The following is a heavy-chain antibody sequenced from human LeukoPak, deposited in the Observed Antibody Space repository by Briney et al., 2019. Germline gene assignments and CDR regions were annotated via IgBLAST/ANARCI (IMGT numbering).Heavy chain of an antibody. J-gene: IGHJ4*02. CDR2: IIPIFGTA. CDR3: AGDADSSGYYRLDY. V-gene: IGHV1-69*05. Sequence: SVKVSCKASGGTFSSYAISWVRQAPGQGLEWMGRIIPIFGTANYAQKFQGRVTITTDESTSTAYMELSSLRSEDTAVYYCAGDADSSGYYRLDYWGQGTLVTVSS. D-gene: IGHD3-22*01. CDR1: GGTFSSYA.